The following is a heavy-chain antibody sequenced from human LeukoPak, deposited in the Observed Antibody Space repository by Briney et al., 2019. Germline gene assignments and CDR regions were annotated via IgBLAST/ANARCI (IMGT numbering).Heavy chain of an antibody. V-gene: IGHV1-18*01. CDR2: ISAYNGNT. CDR1: GYTLTSYG. Sequence: ASVKVSCKASGYTLTSYGISWVRQAPGQGLEWMGWISAYNGNTNYAQKLQGRVTMTTDTSTSTAYMELRSLRSDDTAVYYCARVTSSSWYVGATGWFDPWGQGTLVTVSS. CDR3: ARVTSSSWYVGATGWFDP. J-gene: IGHJ5*02. D-gene: IGHD6-13*01.